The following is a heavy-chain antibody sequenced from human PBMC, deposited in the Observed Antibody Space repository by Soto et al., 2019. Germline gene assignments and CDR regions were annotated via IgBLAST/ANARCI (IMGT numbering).Heavy chain of an antibody. CDR3: ASSYYDYVWGSYRLYYFDY. CDR1: GGTFSSYA. Sequence: LVKVSCKASGGTFSSYAISWVRQAPGQGFEWMGGIIPIFGTANYAQKFQGRVTITADESTSTAYMELSSLRSEDTAVYYCASSYYDYVWGSYRLYYFDYWGQGTLVTVSS. V-gene: IGHV1-69*13. CDR2: IIPIFGTA. J-gene: IGHJ4*02. D-gene: IGHD3-16*02.